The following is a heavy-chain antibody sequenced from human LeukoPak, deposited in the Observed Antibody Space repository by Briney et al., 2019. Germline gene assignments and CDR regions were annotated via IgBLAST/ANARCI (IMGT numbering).Heavy chain of an antibody. CDR1: GFIFSSYA. J-gene: IGHJ4*02. Sequence: PGGSLRLSCAASGFIFSSYAMSWVRQGPGKGLEWVSAISNSGGSTYYADSVRGRFTISKDNSKNTLYLEMNSLSAEDTAVYYCAKKASSGYYYAFDYWGQGTLVTVSS. CDR3: AKKASSGYYYAFDY. CDR2: ISNSGGST. V-gene: IGHV3-23*01. D-gene: IGHD3-22*01.